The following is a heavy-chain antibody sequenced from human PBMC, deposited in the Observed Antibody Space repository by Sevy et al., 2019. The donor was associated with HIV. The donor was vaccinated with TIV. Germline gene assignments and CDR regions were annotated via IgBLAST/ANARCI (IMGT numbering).Heavy chain of an antibody. CDR2: IKQDGSD. J-gene: IGHJ4*02. CDR1: GFTFSTYW. D-gene: IGHD1-26*01. Sequence: GGSLRLSCAASGFTFSTYWMNWVRQAPGKGLEWVANIKQDGSDNYVDSVKGRFTISRDNAKNSLYLQMNSLRVEDTAVYYCARVGGNRQFDYWGQGTLVTVSS. V-gene: IGHV3-7*01. CDR3: ARVGGNRQFDY.